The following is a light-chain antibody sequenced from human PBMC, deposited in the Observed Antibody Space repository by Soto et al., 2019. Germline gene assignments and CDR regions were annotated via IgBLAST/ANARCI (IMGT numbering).Light chain of an antibody. CDR3: QEYETFSPWT. Sequence: DIQMTQSPSSLSASVGDRVTITCRASQSLGRRLTWYQQKPGEAPKLLIYETSNLQNGVPSRFSGSGSETDFTLTINSLQPEDFATYYCQEYETFSPWTFGQGTKVEVK. CDR2: ETS. J-gene: IGKJ1*01. V-gene: IGKV1-39*01. CDR1: QSLGRR.